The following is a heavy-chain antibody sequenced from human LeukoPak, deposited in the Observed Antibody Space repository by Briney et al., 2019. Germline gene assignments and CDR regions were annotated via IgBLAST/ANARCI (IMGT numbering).Heavy chain of an antibody. D-gene: IGHD4/OR15-4a*01. V-gene: IGHV1-8*02. Sequence: GASVKVSCKASGYTFTSYDINWVRQATGQGLEWMGWMNPNSGNTGYAQKFQGRVTMTRNTSISTAYMELSSLRSEDTAVYYCARRVPTRYYYGMDVWGQGTTVTVSS. CDR3: ARRVPTRYYYGMDV. CDR1: GYTFTSYD. J-gene: IGHJ6*02. CDR2: MNPNSGNT.